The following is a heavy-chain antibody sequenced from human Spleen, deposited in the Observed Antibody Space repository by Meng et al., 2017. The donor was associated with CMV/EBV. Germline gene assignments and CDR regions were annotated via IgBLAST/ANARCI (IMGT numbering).Heavy chain of an antibody. D-gene: IGHD6-6*01. CDR3: VRGGIATRPNY. CDR2: INHIGSN. V-gene: IGHV4-34*01. J-gene: IGHJ4*02. Sequence: SLTCALYGGCFSDYAWRWIRQPPGKGLEWIGEINHIGSNNYNPSLKSRVTMSLDTSKNQFSLKLRSVTAADTAVYYCVRGGIATRPNYWGQGTLVTVSS. CDR1: GGCFSDYA.